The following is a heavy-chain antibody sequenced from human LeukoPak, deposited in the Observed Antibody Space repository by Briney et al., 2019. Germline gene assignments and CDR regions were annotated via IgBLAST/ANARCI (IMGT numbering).Heavy chain of an antibody. CDR3: ARGPPRTGRERFFDY. D-gene: IGHD1-1*01. V-gene: IGHV4-59*01. CDR2: IYYRGTT. CDR1: GGSTSDYY. J-gene: IGHJ4*02. Sequence: PSETLSLTCTVSGGSTSDYYWNWIRQPPGKGLGWIGYIYYRGTTNYNPSLNSRVTISLDSSKNQFSLRLNSVTAADTAIYYCARGPPRTGRERFFDYWGQGTLVSVSS.